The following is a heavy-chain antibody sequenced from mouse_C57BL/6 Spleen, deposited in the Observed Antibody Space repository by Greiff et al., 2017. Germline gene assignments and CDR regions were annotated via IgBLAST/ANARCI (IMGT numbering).Heavy chain of an antibody. CDR3: ARGRQRGDY. Sequence: QVQLQPPGAELVKPGASVKMSCKASGYTFTSYWITWVKQRPGQGLEWIEDIYPGSGSTNYNEKFKSKATLTVDTSPSTAYMQLSSLTSEDSAVYYCARGRQRGDYWGQGTTLTVSS. V-gene: IGHV1-55*01. CDR1: GYTFTSYW. J-gene: IGHJ2*01. CDR2: IYPGSGST. D-gene: IGHD6-1*01.